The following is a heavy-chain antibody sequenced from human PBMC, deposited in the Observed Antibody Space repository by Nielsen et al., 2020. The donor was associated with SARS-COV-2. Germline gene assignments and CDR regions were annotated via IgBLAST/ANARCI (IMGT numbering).Heavy chain of an antibody. D-gene: IGHD3-9*01. V-gene: IGHV1-69*04. CDR3: ARDSHDILTGAFDY. J-gene: IGHJ4*02. CDR1: GGTFSSYA. Sequence: SVKVSCKASGGTFSSYAISWVRQAPGQGLEWMGRIIPILGIANYAQKFQGRVTITADKSTSTAYMELSSLRSEDTAVYYCARDSHDILTGAFDYWGQGTLVTVSS. CDR2: IIPILGIA.